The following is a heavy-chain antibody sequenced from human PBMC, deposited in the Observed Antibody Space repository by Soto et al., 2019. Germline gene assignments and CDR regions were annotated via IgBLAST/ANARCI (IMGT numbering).Heavy chain of an antibody. D-gene: IGHD2-15*01. CDR3: ASNSQSCIGGRGYAY. CDR1: GGTFGRFS. CDR2: TIPIFSVT. J-gene: IGHJ4*02. Sequence: QVQLVQSGAEVKKPGSSVKVSCKASGGTFGRFSISWVRQASGHGLEWMGGTIPIFSVTNYAQKYQGRLIITADESTETAYMELTSLSSDDTAIYYCASNSQSCIGGRGYAYWGQGTLLTVSS. V-gene: IGHV1-69*01.